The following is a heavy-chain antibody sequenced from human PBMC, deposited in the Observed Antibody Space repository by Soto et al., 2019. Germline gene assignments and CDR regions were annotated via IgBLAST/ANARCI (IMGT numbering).Heavy chain of an antibody. CDR1: GFTISNYG. Sequence: VGSLRLSCAASGFTISNYGMHWVRQAPGKGLEWVAVISYDGTITYYADSVKGRFTISRDNSKNTLYLQMNSLRTEDTAVYYCATTRVGPCSSSTCFSGIFDGMDVWGQGTTVTVSS. D-gene: IGHD2-2*01. J-gene: IGHJ6*02. CDR3: ATTRVGPCSSSTCFSGIFDGMDV. CDR2: ISYDGTIT. V-gene: IGHV3-30-3*01.